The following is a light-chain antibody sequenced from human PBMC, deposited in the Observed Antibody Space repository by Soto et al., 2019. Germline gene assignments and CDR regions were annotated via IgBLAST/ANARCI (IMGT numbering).Light chain of an antibody. CDR3: QQRSNWPPIT. CDR2: DAS. V-gene: IGKV3-11*01. CDR1: QSVSSY. J-gene: IGKJ5*01. Sequence: EIVLTQSPATLSLSPGERATLSCRASQSVSSYLSWTQQRPGQAPRLLIYDASNRATGIPARFSGSGSGTDFTLTISSLEPEYFAVYYCQQRSNWPPITFGQGTRLEI.